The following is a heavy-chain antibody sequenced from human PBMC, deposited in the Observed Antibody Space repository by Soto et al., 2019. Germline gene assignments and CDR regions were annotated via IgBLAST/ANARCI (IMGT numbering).Heavy chain of an antibody. J-gene: IGHJ3*02. D-gene: IGHD3-22*01. Sequence: ASVKVSCKASGGTFSSYAISWVRQAPGQGLEWMGGIIPIFGTANYAQKFQGRVTITADESTSTAYMELSSLRSEDTAVYYCARAFATMIVIEGAFDIRGQGTMVTVSS. CDR3: ARAFATMIVIEGAFDI. CDR1: GGTFSSYA. V-gene: IGHV1-69*13. CDR2: IIPIFGTA.